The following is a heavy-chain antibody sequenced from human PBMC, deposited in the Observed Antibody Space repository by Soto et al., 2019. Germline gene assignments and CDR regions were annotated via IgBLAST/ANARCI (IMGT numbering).Heavy chain of an antibody. Sequence: EVQLVESGGGLVKPGGSQRLSCAASGFTFSTYSMHWVRQAPGKGLEWVSSISSTSTYIYYADSVKGRFTISRDNAKNSLYLQMNSLRGEDTAVYYCVRDVNYYDSSGHRDYWGQGTLVTVSS. CDR3: VRDVNYYDSSGHRDY. V-gene: IGHV3-21*01. CDR1: GFTFSTYS. CDR2: ISSTSTYI. D-gene: IGHD3-22*01. J-gene: IGHJ4*02.